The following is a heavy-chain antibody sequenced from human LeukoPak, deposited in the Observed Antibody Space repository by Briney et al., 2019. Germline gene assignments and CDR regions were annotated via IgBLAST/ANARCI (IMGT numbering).Heavy chain of an antibody. CDR1: GFIFSSYG. Sequence: GGSLRLSCAASGFIFSSYGMTWVRQNPGRGLEWLSYINPGGSDTYYVDSVKGRFTISRDNAKNSLYLQMNSLRADDTAVYYCAASGVVTGSPHGCDIRGQGTIVTVSS. J-gene: IGHJ3*02. CDR3: AASGVVTGSPHGCDI. CDR2: INPGGSDT. D-gene: IGHD2-21*02. V-gene: IGHV3-48*03.